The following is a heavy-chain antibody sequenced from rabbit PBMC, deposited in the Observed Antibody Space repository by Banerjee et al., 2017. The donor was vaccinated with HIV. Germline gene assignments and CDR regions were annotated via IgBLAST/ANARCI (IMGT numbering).Heavy chain of an antibody. CDR1: GFDFSSNA. V-gene: IGHV1S40*01. J-gene: IGHJ4*01. CDR2: INTVSGST. CDR3: ARHFNL. Sequence: QSLEESGGGLVQPEGSLTLTCKASGFDFSSNAMSWVRQAPGKGLEWIGYINTVSGSTDYASWAKGRFTISKPSSTTVTLQMTSLTAADTATYFCARHFNLWGPGTLVTV.